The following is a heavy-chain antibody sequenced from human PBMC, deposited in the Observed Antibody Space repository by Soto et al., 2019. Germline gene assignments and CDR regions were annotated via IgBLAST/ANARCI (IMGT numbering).Heavy chain of an antibody. V-gene: IGHV4-61*08. CDR2: IYYSGST. CDR3: ARTYDGSGPNSGGYGFDI. CDR1: GGSISSGGYY. D-gene: IGHD3-22*01. J-gene: IGHJ3*02. Sequence: SETLSLTCAVSGGSISSGGYYWGWIRQPPGKGLEWIAYIYYSGSTSYNPSLKSRVSISLDTSKNQFSLKLSSVTAADTAVYYCARTYDGSGPNSGGYGFDIWGQGTMVTVSS.